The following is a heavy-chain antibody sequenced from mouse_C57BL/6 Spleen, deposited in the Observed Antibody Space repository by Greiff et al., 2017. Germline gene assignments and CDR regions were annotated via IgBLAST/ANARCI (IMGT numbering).Heavy chain of an antibody. CDR1: GFTFSSYA. J-gene: IGHJ4*01. CDR3: ARDQSAMDY. V-gene: IGHV5-4*01. Sequence: EVKLMESGGGLVKPGGSLKLSCAASGFTFSSYAMSWVRQTPGKRLEWVATISDGGSYTYYPDNVKGRFTISRDNATNNLYLQMSHLQYEDTAIYYCARDQSAMDYWGQGPSVTVSS. CDR2: ISDGGSYT.